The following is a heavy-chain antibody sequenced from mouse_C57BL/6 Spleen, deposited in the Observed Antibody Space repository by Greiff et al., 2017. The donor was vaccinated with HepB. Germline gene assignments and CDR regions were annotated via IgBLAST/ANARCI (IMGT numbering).Heavy chain of an antibody. J-gene: IGHJ3*01. CDR1: GYTFTDYY. Sequence: EVQLQQSGPELVKPGASVKISCKASGYTFTDYYMNWVKQSHGKSLEWIGDINPNNGGTSYNQKFKGKATLTVDKSSSTAYMELRSMTSEDSALYYCARDGNLFAYWGTGTLVTVSA. D-gene: IGHD2-1*01. CDR3: ARDGNLFAY. V-gene: IGHV1-26*01. CDR2: INPNNGGT.